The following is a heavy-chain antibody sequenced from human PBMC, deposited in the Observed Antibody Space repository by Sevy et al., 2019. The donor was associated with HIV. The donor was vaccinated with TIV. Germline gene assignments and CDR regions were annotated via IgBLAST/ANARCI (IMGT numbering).Heavy chain of an antibody. CDR3: VREGITMIIAGFFDF. Sequence: SETLSLTCIVSGGSIGNSNSYWGWVRQPPGRGLEWIGTVYYNGDTYYEPSLKRRATISVDTSTNQFSLRLTSVTAADTAVYYCVREGITMIIAGFFDFWGQGTLVTVSS. V-gene: IGHV4-39*02. J-gene: IGHJ4*02. CDR2: VYYNGDT. D-gene: IGHD3-22*01. CDR1: GGSIGNSNSY.